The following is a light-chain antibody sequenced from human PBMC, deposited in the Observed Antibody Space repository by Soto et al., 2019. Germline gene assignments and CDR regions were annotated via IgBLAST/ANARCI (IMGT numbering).Light chain of an antibody. J-gene: IGKJ1*01. CDR1: QSVGGS. CDR2: DAS. Sequence: EIVLAQSPATRSLSPGERATLSCRASQSVGGSLAWYQQKPGQAPRLLIYDASNRATGIPARFSGSGSGTDFTLTISSLEPEDFAVYYCQQRSNWRTFGQGTKVEIK. V-gene: IGKV3-11*01. CDR3: QQRSNWRT.